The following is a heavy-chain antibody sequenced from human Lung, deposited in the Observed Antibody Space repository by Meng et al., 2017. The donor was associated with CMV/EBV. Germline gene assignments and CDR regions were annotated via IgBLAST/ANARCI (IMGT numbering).Heavy chain of an antibody. CDR2: VHHSRGT. V-gene: IGHV4-30-4*08. CDR3: AREPPDYCTSASCDYFDY. J-gene: IGHJ4*02. D-gene: IGHD2-2*01. CDR1: GGSISSGDFY. Sequence: TLSLXCTVSGGSISSGDFYWTWIRQSPGKGLEWIGYVHHSRGTYYNPSLRSRVVISAETSKNQFSLRLTSVTAADTAMYYCAREPPDYCTSASCDYFDYWGQGXLVTVSS.